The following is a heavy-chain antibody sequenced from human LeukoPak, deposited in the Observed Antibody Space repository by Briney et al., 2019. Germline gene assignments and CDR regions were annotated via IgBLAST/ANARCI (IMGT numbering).Heavy chain of an antibody. Sequence: GGSLRLSCAASGFSFSSYWMSWVRQAPGKGREWVANIKQDGSEKYYVDSVKGRFTISRDNAKNSLYLQMNSLRAEDTAVYYCARDRVVVVAGYWYFDLWGRGTLVTVSS. D-gene: IGHD2-15*01. CDR3: ARDRVVVVAGYWYFDL. CDR1: GFSFSSYW. V-gene: IGHV3-7*01. CDR2: IKQDGSEK. J-gene: IGHJ2*01.